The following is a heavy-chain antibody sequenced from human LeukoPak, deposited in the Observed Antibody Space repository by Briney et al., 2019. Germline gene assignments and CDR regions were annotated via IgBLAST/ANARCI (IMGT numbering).Heavy chain of an antibody. V-gene: IGHV3-30*03. Sequence: PGGSLRLSCAASGFTFSRYGMYWVRQAPGKGLEWVTVISFDGSNKFYGDSVKGRFTISRDNSKNTLYLQMNSLRAEDTAVYYCARDGSPFQHWGQGTLVTVSP. J-gene: IGHJ1*01. CDR3: ARDGSPFQH. CDR1: GFTFSRYG. CDR2: ISFDGSNK. D-gene: IGHD3-16*01.